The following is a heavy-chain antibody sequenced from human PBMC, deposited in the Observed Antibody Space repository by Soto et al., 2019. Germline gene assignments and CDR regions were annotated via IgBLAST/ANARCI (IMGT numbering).Heavy chain of an antibody. D-gene: IGHD2-15*01. V-gene: IGHV6-1*01. J-gene: IGHJ6*02. CDR1: GDSVSSNSAA. CDR3: ARDAVCSGGSCFWYYYGMDV. Sequence: PSQTLSLTCAISGDSVSSNSAAWNWIRQSPSRGLEWLGRTYYRSKWYNDYAVSVKSRITINPDTSKNQFSLQLNSVTPEDTAVYYFARDAVCSGGSCFWYYYGMDVWGQGTTVTVSS. CDR2: TYYRSKWYN.